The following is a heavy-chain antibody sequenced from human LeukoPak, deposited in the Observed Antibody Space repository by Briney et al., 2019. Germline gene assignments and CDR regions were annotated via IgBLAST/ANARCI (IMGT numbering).Heavy chain of an antibody. CDR3: ARGGSGGSMDH. CDR2: IKQDGSEK. J-gene: IGHJ4*02. D-gene: IGHD6-19*01. V-gene: IGHV3-7*01. CDR1: GFTFRTYW. Sequence: GGSLRLSCEASGFTFRTYWMSWVRQAPGKGLEWVANIKQDGSEKYYVDSVKGRFTISRDNSKNSLHLQMNSLRAEDTAVYYCARGGSGGSMDHWGQGTLVTVSS.